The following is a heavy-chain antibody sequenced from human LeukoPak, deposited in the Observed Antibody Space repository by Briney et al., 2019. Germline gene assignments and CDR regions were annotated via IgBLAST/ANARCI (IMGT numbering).Heavy chain of an antibody. D-gene: IGHD2-15*01. CDR2: ISDSGGST. Sequence: GGSLRLSCLASGFPFSSYAMHWVRQAPGKGLEYVSAISDSGGSTYYADSVKGRFSISRDNSKNTLYLQMSSLRAEDTAVYFCVRGYSFGPYGMDVWGQGTTVTVSS. CDR1: GFPFSSYA. CDR3: VRGYSFGPYGMDV. J-gene: IGHJ6*02. V-gene: IGHV3-64D*09.